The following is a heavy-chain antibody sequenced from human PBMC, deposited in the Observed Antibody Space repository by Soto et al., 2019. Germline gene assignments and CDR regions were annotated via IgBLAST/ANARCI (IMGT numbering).Heavy chain of an antibody. J-gene: IGHJ6*02. V-gene: IGHV1-58*01. Sequence: SVKVSCKFSGFTFTSSAVQWVRQARGQRLEWIGWIVVGSGNTNYAQKSQERVTITRDMSTSTAYMELSSLRSEDTAVYYCAAALLWFGELSYYYYGMDVWGQGTTVTVSS. CDR1: GFTFTSSA. CDR3: AAALLWFGELSYYYYGMDV. D-gene: IGHD3-10*01. CDR2: IVVGSGNT.